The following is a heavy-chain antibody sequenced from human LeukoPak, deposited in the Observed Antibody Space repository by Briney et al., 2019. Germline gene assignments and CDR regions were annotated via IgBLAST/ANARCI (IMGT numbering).Heavy chain of an antibody. Sequence: GGSLRLSCVASGFTFSSYWMSWVRQLPGKGLEWVSSIFPSGGEIHYADSVRGRFTISRDNSKSTLSLQMNSLRAEDTAIYYCATYRQVLLPFESWGQGTLVTVSS. CDR2: IFPSGGEI. V-gene: IGHV3-23*01. CDR3: ATYRQVLLPFES. D-gene: IGHD2-8*02. CDR1: GFTFSSYW. J-gene: IGHJ4*02.